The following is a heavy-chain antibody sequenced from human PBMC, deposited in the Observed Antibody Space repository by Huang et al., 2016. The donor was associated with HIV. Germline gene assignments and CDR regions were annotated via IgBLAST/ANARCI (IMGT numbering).Heavy chain of an antibody. CDR3: ARRGYNYGTGSYYFDY. Sequence: QVQLQESGPGLVKPSQTLSLTCTVSGGSISSGSYYWSWIRQPAGKGLEWIGHSYTSGSTNYNPALKSRVTISVDTSKNQFSLKLSSVTAADTAVYYCARRGYNYGTGSYYFDYWGQGTLVTVSS. CDR2: SYTSGST. D-gene: IGHD5-18*01. CDR1: GGSISSGSYY. J-gene: IGHJ4*02. V-gene: IGHV4-61*09.